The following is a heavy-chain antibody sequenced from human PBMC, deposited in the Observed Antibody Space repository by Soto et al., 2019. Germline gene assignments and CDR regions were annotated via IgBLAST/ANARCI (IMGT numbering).Heavy chain of an antibody. V-gene: IGHV4-31*03. CDR1: GGSISSVCYY. J-gene: IGHJ4*02. D-gene: IGHD3-9*01. Sequence: SETLSLTCTVSGGSISSVCYYWSWIRQHPGKGLEWIGYIYYSGSTYYNPSLKSRVTISVDTSKNQFSLKLSSVTAADTAVYYCAGGDIRYFDYWGQGTLVTVSS. CDR3: AGGDIRYFDY. CDR2: IYYSGST.